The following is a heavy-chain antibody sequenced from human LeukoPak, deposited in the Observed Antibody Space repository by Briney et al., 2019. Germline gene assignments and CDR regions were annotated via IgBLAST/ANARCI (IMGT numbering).Heavy chain of an antibody. CDR2: ISAYNGNT. V-gene: IGHV1-18*01. Sequence: ASVKVFCKASGYTFTSYGISWVRQAPGQGLEWMGWISAYNGNTKFAQNLQGRVTLTTDTSTSTAYMELRSLRSDDTAIYFCARVQERDAFDIWGQGTMVTVSS. CDR1: GYTFTSYG. J-gene: IGHJ3*02. CDR3: ARVQERDAFDI. D-gene: IGHD1-26*01.